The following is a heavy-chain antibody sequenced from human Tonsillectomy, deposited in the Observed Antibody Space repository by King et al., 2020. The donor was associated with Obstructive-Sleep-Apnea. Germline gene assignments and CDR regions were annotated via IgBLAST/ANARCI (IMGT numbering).Heavy chain of an antibody. V-gene: IGHV5-10-1*03. J-gene: IGHJ6*02. CDR3: AIEPTIPGHYDILTGQHIKNGMDV. CDR1: GYSLTSYW. CDR2: IDPSDSYT. D-gene: IGHD3-9*01. Sequence: QLVQSGAEVKKPGESLRISCKGSGYSLTSYWISWVRQMPGKGLEWMGRIDPSDSYTNYSPSFQGHVTISADKSISTAYLQWSSLKASDTAMYYCAIEPTIPGHYDILTGQHIKNGMDVWGQGTTVTVSS.